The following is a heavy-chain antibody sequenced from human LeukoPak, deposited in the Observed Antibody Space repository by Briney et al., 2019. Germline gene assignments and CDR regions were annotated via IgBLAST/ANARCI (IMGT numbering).Heavy chain of an antibody. CDR2: TYYRSKWYN. CDR1: GDSVSSNSAA. D-gene: IGHD2-8*01. J-gene: IGHJ6*02. Sequence: SQTLSLTCAISGDSVSSNSAAWNWIRQSPSRGLEWLGRTYYRSKWYNDYAVSVKSRITINPDTSKNQFSLQLNSVTPEDTAVYYCARDLMAVRVDGPRTLRRDHGGYGMDVWGQGTTVTVSS. CDR3: ARDLMAVRVDGPRTLRRDHGGYGMDV. V-gene: IGHV6-1*01.